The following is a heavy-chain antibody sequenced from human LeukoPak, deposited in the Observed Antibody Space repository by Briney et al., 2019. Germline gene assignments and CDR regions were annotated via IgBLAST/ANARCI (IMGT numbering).Heavy chain of an antibody. CDR1: GGTFSSYA. Sequence: ASVKVSCKASGGTFSSYAISWVRQAPGQGLEWMGGIIPIFGTANYAQKFQGRVTITADKSTSTAYMELSSLRSEDTAVYYCASSEIGAVAGTGYFQHWGQGTLVTVSS. D-gene: IGHD6-19*01. CDR2: IIPIFGTA. CDR3: ASSEIGAVAGTGYFQH. V-gene: IGHV1-69*06. J-gene: IGHJ1*01.